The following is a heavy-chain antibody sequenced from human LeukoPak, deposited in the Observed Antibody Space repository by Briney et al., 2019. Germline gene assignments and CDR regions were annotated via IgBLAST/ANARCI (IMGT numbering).Heavy chain of an antibody. CDR1: GYTFTGYY. J-gene: IGHJ4*02. V-gene: IGHV1-2*02. D-gene: IGHD3-22*01. Sequence: ASVKVSCKASGYTFTGYYIHWVRQAPGQGLEWMGWINPNSGGTNYAQKFQGRVTMTRDTSISTAYMELRRLRSDDTAVYYCARDFDTSGYYTCHWGQGTLVTVSS. CDR3: ARDFDTSGYYTCH. CDR2: INPNSGGT.